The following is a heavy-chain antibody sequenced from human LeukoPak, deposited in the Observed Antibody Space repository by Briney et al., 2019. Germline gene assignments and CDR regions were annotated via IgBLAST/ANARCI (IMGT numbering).Heavy chain of an antibody. Sequence: PGGSLRLSCAASGITFSSYSMNWVRQAPGKGLEWVSSITSSSSYIYYADSVKGRFTISRDNAKNSLYLQMNSLRAEDTAVYYCARAKPKNMVRGLIMRRESRYYFDYWGQGTLVTVSS. J-gene: IGHJ4*02. CDR1: GITFSSYS. CDR2: ITSSSSYI. CDR3: ARAKPKNMVRGLIMRRESRYYFDY. D-gene: IGHD3-10*01. V-gene: IGHV3-21*04.